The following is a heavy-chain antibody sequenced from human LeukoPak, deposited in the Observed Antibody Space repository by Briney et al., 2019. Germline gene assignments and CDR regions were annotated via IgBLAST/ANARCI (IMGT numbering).Heavy chain of an antibody. CDR1: GYTLTELS. J-gene: IGHJ5*02. Sequence: GSVKVSCKVSGYTLTELSMHWVRQAPGKGLEWMGGFDPEDGETIYAQKFQGRVTMTRDTSISTAYMELSRLRSDDTAVYYCARDPGLSGWFDPWGQGTLVTVSS. D-gene: IGHD6-19*01. CDR3: ARDPGLSGWFDP. V-gene: IGHV1-24*01. CDR2: FDPEDGET.